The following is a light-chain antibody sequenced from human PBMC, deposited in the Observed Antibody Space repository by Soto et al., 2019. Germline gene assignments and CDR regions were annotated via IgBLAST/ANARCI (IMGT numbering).Light chain of an antibody. CDR1: QSIGTY. CDR2: DAS. Sequence: EIVLTQSPATLSLSPGERATLFCRASQSIGTYLAWYQQKSGQAPRLLIYDASNRATGIPARFSGGGSGTDFILTFSSLEPEDFAVYYCQQRSNWPPTFGQGTELEI. CDR3: QQRSNWPPT. J-gene: IGKJ2*01. V-gene: IGKV3-11*01.